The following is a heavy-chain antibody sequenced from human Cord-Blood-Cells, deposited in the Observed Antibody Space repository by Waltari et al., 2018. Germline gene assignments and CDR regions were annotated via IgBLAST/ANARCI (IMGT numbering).Heavy chain of an antibody. Sequence: QVQLVQSGAEVKKPGPSVKVSSKASGYTFPSYAMHWVRQAPGQRLEWMGWINAGNGNTKYSQKFQGRVTITRDTSASTAYMELSSLRSEDTAVYYCARGIGRGAGYFDLWGRGTLVTVSS. J-gene: IGHJ2*01. CDR1: GYTFPSYA. D-gene: IGHD2-15*01. CDR2: INAGNGNT. V-gene: IGHV1-3*01. CDR3: ARGIGRGAGYFDL.